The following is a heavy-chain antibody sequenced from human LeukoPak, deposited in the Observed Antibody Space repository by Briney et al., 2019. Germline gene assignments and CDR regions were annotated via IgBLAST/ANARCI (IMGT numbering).Heavy chain of an antibody. V-gene: IGHV1-18*01. CDR1: LYMFTRYG. CDR2: VSGYEGLT. Sequence: ASVKVSFKASLYMFTRYGISCVRQAPGQGLEWVGWVSGYEGLTNSTQKFQDRVIVTAETSTTTAYIELRSLRSDDTARYYCTGVGRYSSTWPPEGDGAFDIWGQGTKVTVSS. D-gene: IGHD6-13*01. J-gene: IGHJ3*02. CDR3: TGVGRYSSTWPPEGDGAFDI.